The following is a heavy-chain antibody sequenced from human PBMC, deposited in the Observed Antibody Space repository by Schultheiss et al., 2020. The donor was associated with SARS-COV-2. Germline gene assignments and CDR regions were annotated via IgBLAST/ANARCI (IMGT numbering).Heavy chain of an antibody. CDR3: VRQGRAWYSDT. CDR1: GFTLSGYW. D-gene: IGHD6-19*01. J-gene: IGHJ5*02. CDR2: INSDGSLT. Sequence: SCEASGFTLSGYWMHWVRQAPGKWLMWVSRINSDGSLTEHADSVKGRFTISRDNAKSTLYLQMNSLTVDDTAVYFCVRQGRAWYSDTWGQGTLVTVAS. V-gene: IGHV3-74*01.